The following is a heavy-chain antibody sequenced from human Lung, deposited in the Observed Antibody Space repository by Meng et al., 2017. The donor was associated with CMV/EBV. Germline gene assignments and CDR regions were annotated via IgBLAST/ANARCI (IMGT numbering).Heavy chain of an antibody. J-gene: IGHJ4*02. CDR2: LYPDGST. V-gene: IGHV4-4*07. D-gene: IGHD2-2*01. CDR3: ARTPVRFCNTHMCYAFDY. CDR1: SDSITNYF. Sequence: QEQLRDSGQRLVQLSETLSVTCIFSSDSITNYFWSWVRQPAGKGLEWIGRLYPDGSTDYNPSLSGRLTLSLDTSKIRFSLKLRSVTAADTAIYYCARTPVRFCNTHMCYAFDYWGQGALVTVSS.